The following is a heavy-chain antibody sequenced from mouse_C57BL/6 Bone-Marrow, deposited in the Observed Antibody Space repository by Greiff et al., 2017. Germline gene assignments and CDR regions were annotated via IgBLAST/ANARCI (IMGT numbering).Heavy chain of an antibody. CDR1: GYTFTSYW. CDR2: IHPNSGST. Sequence: VQLQQPGAELVKPGASVKLSCKASGYTFTSYWMHWVKQRPGQGLEWIGMIHPNSGSTNYNEKFKSKATLTVDKSSSTAYMQLSSLASEDSAVYYCASYYGYPWFAYWGQGTLVTVSA. D-gene: IGHD2-9*01. J-gene: IGHJ3*01. V-gene: IGHV1-64*01. CDR3: ASYYGYPWFAY.